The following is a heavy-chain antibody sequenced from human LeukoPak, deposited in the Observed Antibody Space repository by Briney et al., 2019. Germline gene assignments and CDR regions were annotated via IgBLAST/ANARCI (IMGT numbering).Heavy chain of an antibody. V-gene: IGHV1-18*01. D-gene: IGHD5-12*01. J-gene: IGHJ4*02. CDR1: GYTFTSYG. CDR3: ARDVSIGGHGLGFDY. CDR2: ISAHNGNT. Sequence: ASVKVSCKASGYTFTSYGISWVRQAPGQGLEWMGWISAHNGNTNYAQKLQGRVTMTTDTSTSTAYMELRSLRSDDTAVYYCARDVSIGGHGLGFDYWGQGTLVTVSS.